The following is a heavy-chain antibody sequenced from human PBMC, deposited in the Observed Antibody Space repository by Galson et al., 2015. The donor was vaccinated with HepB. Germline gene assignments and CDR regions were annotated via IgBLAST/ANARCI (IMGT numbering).Heavy chain of an antibody. CDR3: ARAFDFDF. CDR1: GFDVSAFA. V-gene: IGHV3-30*04. D-gene: IGHD3-3*02. CDR2: LSSNEKNI. Sequence: SLRLSCAASGFDVSAFAMHWVRQTPGKGLEWVAVLSSNEKNIYYADSVRGRFTISRDNSKDTLYLQMNSLRAEDTAVYYCARAFDFDFWGLGTPVTVSS. J-gene: IGHJ4*02.